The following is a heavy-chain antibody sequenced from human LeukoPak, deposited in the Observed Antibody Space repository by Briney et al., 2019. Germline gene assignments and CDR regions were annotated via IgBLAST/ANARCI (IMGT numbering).Heavy chain of an antibody. CDR3: AAWALHNY. CDR1: GFAFSAYR. J-gene: IGHJ4*02. V-gene: IGHV3-7*01. D-gene: IGHD1-26*01. CDR2: INLRGSAK. Sequence: GGSLRLSCSASGFAFSAYRKNWVRQAPGKGPEWVANINLRGSAKPYVDSVKGRCTISRDNPKNSLYLQMNRQTVEDTAVYYCAAWALHNYWGQGTLVTVSS.